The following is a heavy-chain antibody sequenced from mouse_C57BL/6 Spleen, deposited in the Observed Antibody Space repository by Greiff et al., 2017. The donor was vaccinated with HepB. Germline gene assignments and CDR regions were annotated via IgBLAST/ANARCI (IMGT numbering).Heavy chain of an antibody. CDR1: GFNINNTY. V-gene: IGHV14-3*01. J-gene: IGHJ1*03. D-gene: IGHD2-2*01. Sequence: EVQGVESVAELVRPGASVKLSCTASGFNINNTYMHWVKQRPEQGLEWIGRIDPANGHTKYAPKFQGKATITADTSSNTAYLQLSSLTSEDTAIYYCAREGWLRQHWYFDVWGTGTTVTVSS. CDR2: IDPANGHT. CDR3: AREGWLRQHWYFDV.